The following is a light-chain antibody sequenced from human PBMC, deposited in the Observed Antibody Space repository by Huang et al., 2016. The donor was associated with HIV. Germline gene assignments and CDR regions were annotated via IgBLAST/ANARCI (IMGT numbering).Light chain of an antibody. Sequence: DIQMTQSPSSLSASPGVSVTLSCRANQDIGHFLAWYQHKPGGVPRLLIYGASTLQSGVPSRFSGRGSGTDFTLTITSFQPDDVATYYCQRYDSAPRAFGQGTKVEI. CDR1: QDIGHF. V-gene: IGKV1-27*01. CDR2: GAS. CDR3: QRYDSAPRA. J-gene: IGKJ1*01.